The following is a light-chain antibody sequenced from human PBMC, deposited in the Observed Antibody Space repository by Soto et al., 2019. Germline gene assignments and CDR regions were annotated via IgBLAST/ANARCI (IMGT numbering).Light chain of an antibody. J-gene: IGKJ3*01. CDR3: QQRSSWPIT. Sequence: EIVLTQSPATLSLSPGERATLSCRASQSVSSYLAWYQQKPGQPPRLLIYDASNRATDIPARFSGVGSGTDFTLTISNLDPEDFAVYYCQQRSSWPITFGPGTKVDIK. CDR1: QSVSSY. V-gene: IGKV3-11*01. CDR2: DAS.